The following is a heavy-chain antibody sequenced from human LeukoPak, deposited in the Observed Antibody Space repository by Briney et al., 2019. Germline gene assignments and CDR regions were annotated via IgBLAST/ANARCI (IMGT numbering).Heavy chain of an antibody. CDR3: ARGDDSGSPVGY. Sequence: PSETLSLTCTVSGGSISSGGYYWSWIRQPAGKGLEWIGRIYTSGSTNYNPSLKSRVTISVDTSKNQFSLKLSSVTAADTAVYYCARGDDSGSPVGYWGQGTLVTVSS. D-gene: IGHD1-26*01. V-gene: IGHV4-61*02. J-gene: IGHJ4*02. CDR1: GGSISSGGYY. CDR2: IYTSGST.